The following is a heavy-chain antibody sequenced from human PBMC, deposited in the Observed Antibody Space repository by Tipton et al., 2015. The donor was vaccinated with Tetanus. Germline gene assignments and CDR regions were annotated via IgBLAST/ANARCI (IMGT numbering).Heavy chain of an antibody. J-gene: IGHJ4*02. V-gene: IGHV4-59*01. CDR2: IFYAGST. Sequence: LRLSCAVYGGSFSAYYWSWIRQSPGKGLEWIGYIFYAGSTNSNPSLKSRVTISVDKAKNQFSLKLTSVTAADTAVYYCARATEHDIMTGYDNWGPGTQVTVSS. CDR3: ARATEHDIMTGYDN. CDR1: GGSFSAYY. D-gene: IGHD3-9*01.